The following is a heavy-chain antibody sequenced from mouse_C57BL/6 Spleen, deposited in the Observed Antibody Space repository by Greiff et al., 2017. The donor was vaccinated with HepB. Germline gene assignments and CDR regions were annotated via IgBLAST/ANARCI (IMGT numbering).Heavy chain of an antibody. D-gene: IGHD5-2*01. CDR3: ARCGDEYEHAAWFAC. V-gene: IGHV7-3*01. CDR2: IRNKANGYTT. J-gene: IGHJ3*01. Sequence: EVKLMESGGCLVQPGGSLTLPCAASGFTFTDYYLSWVRQPPGKALEWLGFIRNKANGYTTEYSASVKGRFTISRDNSQSILYLQMNALRAEDSATFYCARCGDEYEHAAWFACWGEGNPVIVSA. CDR1: GFTFTDYY.